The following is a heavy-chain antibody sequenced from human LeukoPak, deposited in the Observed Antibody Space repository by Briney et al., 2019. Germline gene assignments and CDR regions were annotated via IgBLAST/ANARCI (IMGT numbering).Heavy chain of an antibody. CDR3: ARDLSDYYNYRNDAFDI. D-gene: IGHD4-11*01. CDR2: IYTSGST. CDR1: GGSISSYY. J-gene: IGHJ3*02. V-gene: IGHV4-4*07. Sequence: PSETLSLTCTVSGGSISSYYWSWIRQPAGKGLEWIGRIYTSGSTNYNPSLKSRVTMSVDTSKNQFSLKLSSVTAADTAVYYCARDLSDYYNYRNDAFDIWGQGTMVTASS.